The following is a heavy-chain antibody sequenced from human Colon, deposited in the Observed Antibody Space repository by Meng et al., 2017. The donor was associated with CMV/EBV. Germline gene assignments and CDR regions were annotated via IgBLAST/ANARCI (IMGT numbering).Heavy chain of an antibody. V-gene: IGHV4-34*01. D-gene: IGHD3-10*01. J-gene: IGHJ4*02. CDR2: IYYSGRT. CDR1: GGSFSGYY. Sequence: SETLSLTCAVYGGSFSGYYWSWIRQPPGKGLEWIGSIYYSGRTYYNTYLKSRVTISIDTSKNQFSLKLTSVTAADTAVYYCARVQSTKYYYSSGDYWGQGTLVTVSS. CDR3: ARVQSTKYYYSSGDY.